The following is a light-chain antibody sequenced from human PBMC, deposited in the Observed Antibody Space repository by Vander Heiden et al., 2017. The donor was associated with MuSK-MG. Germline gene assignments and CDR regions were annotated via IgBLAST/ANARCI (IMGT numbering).Light chain of an antibody. CDR3: QSYDSSLSGSGV. V-gene: IGLV1-40*01. J-gene: IGLJ2*01. CDR2: GNT. CDR1: SSNIGAGYD. Sequence: QSVLTQPPSVSGAPGQRGTISCTGSSSNIGAGYDVHWYEQLPGTAPKLLIYGNTNRPSGVPDRFSGSKSGTSASLAITGLRAEDEADYYCQSYDSSLSGSGVFGGGTKLTVL.